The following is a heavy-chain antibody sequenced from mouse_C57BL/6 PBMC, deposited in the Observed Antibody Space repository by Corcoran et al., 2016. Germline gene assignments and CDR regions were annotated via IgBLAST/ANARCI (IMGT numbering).Heavy chain of an antibody. CDR1: GFSLSTSGMG. D-gene: IGHD3-2*02. CDR2: IYWDDDK. Sequence: QVTLKESGPGILQSSQTLSLTCSFSGFSLSTSGMGVSWIRQPSGKGLEWLAHIYWDDDKRYNPSLKSRLTISKDTSRNQVFLKITSVDTADTATYYCARSGRQLRLRGAMDYWGQGTSVTVSS. CDR3: ARSGRQLRLRGAMDY. V-gene: IGHV8-12*01. J-gene: IGHJ4*01.